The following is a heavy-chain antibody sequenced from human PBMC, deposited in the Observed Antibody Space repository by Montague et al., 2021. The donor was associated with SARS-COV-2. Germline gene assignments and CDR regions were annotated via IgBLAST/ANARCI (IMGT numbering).Heavy chain of an antibody. Sequence: SETLSLTCTLSGGSISRYYWSWIRQPPGKGLEWTGYIYYSGSTKSNPSLKSRVNISVDTSKNQFSVKLRSVTAADTAVYYCARNMITFGGGIIAMDVWGQGTTVTVSS. V-gene: IGHV4-59*01. D-gene: IGHD3-16*01. CDR2: IYYSGST. CDR3: ARNMITFGGGIIAMDV. CDR1: GGSISRYY. J-gene: IGHJ6*02.